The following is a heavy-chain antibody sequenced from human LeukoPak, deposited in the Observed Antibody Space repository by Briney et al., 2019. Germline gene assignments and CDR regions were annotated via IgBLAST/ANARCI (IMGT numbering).Heavy chain of an antibody. CDR3: ATGGRVGPALGYYDILTGYYPSHYYYYYCMDV. J-gene: IGHJ6*03. CDR1: GGTFSSYA. CDR2: IIPIFGTA. V-gene: IGHV1-69*05. D-gene: IGHD3-9*01. Sequence: GASVKVSCKASGGTFSSYAISWVRQAPGQGLEWMGGIIPIFGTANYAQKFQGRVTITTDESTSTAYMELSSLRSEDTAVYYCATGGRVGPALGYYDILTGYYPSHYYYYYCMDVWGKGTTVTVSS.